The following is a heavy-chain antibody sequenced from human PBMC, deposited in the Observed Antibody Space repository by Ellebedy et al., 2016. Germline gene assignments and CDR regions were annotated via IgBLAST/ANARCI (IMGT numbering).Heavy chain of an antibody. D-gene: IGHD3-22*01. J-gene: IGHJ3*02. V-gene: IGHV5-51*01. CDR1: GYSFTSYW. CDR2: IYPGDSDT. Sequence: GGSLRLSCKGSGYSFTSYWIGWVRQMPGKGLEWMGIIYPGDSDTRYSPSFQGQVTMSADKSISTAYLQWSSLKASDTAMYYCASLYYYDSSDWIPDAFDIWGQGTMVTVSS. CDR3: ASLYYYDSSDWIPDAFDI.